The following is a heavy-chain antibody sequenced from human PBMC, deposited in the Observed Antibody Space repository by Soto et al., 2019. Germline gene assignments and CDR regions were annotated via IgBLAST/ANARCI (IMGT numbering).Heavy chain of an antibody. CDR1: GYSFSSHW. CDR2: IYPGDSDT. V-gene: IGHV5-51*01. CDR3: GRLEATRPPGFAGPYSWFDP. J-gene: IGHJ5*02. Sequence: PGESLKISCKGSGYSFSSHWIGWVRQMPGKGLEWMGIIYPGDSDTRYSPSFQGQVTISADKSSSTAYLHWSSLKASDTAMYYCGRLEATRPPGFAGPYSWFDPWGEGPLVTVPS. D-gene: IGHD3-10*01.